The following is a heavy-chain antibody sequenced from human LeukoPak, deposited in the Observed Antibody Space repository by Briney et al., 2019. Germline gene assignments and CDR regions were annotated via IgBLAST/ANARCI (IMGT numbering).Heavy chain of an antibody. J-gene: IGHJ5*02. CDR2: IYYSGST. Sequence: PSETLSLTCTVSGGSISSSSYHWGWIRQPPGKGLEWIGSIYYSGSTYYNPSLKSRVTISVDTSKNQFSLKLSSVTAADTAVYYCARRDDFLNWFDPWGQGTLVTVSS. V-gene: IGHV4-39*01. CDR3: ARRDDFLNWFDP. CDR1: GGSISSSSYH. D-gene: IGHD3-3*01.